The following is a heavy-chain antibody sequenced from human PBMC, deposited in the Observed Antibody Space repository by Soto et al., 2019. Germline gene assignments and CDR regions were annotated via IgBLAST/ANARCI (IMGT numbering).Heavy chain of an antibody. CDR2: ISYDGSNK. V-gene: IGHV3-30*03. D-gene: IGHD4-17*01. CDR1: GFTFSSYG. Sequence: GGSLRLSCAASGFTFSSYGMHWVRQAPGKGLEWVAVISYDGSNKYYADSVKGRFTISRDNSKNTLYLQMNSLRAEDTAVYYCARNYMTTVVTPLDYWGQGTLVPVSS. J-gene: IGHJ4*02. CDR3: ARNYMTTVVTPLDY.